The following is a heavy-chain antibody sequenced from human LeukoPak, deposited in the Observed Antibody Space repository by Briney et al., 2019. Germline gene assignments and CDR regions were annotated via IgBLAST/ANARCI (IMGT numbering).Heavy chain of an antibody. D-gene: IGHD2-2*01. CDR2: ISGDGGST. V-gene: IGHV3-23*01. Sequence: PGGSLRLSCAASGFTFSTYAMRWVRQAPGQGLEWVSSISGDGGSTYYAESVKGRFTISRDNSKNTLYLQMNSLRAEDTAVYYCAKRPDCSTTNCFRFEYWGQGTLVTVS. CDR1: GFTFSTYA. CDR3: AKRPDCSTTNCFRFEY. J-gene: IGHJ4*02.